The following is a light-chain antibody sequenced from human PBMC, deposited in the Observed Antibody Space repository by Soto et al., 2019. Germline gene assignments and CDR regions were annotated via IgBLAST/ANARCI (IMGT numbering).Light chain of an antibody. CDR2: DAS. CDR1: QGISND. Sequence: AIQLTQSPSSLSASVGDSVAITCRASQGISNDLAWYQQRPGRPPKLLIYDASTLERGVPSRFSGSGSGTEFTLPLRSLQPESFATYLCPQFNCQPPLPFGGGNRVEI. J-gene: IGKJ4*01. CDR3: PQFNCQPPLP. V-gene: IGKV1-13*02.